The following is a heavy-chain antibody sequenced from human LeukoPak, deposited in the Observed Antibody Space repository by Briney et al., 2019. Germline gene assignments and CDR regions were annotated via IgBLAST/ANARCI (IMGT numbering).Heavy chain of an antibody. CDR1: GGSFSGYY. J-gene: IGHJ4*02. D-gene: IGHD3-16*02. CDR3: ARPSPKGVWGSYRSSFVY. Sequence: SETLSLTCAVYGGSFSGYYWSWIRQPPGKGLEWIGEINHSGSTNYNPSLKSRVTISVDTSKNQFSLKLSSVTAADTAVYYCARPSPKGVWGSYRSSFVYWGQGTLVTVSS. CDR2: INHSGST. V-gene: IGHV4-34*01.